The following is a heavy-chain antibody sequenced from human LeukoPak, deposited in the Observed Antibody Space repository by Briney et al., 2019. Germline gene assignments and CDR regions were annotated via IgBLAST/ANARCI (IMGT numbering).Heavy chain of an antibody. CDR2: ILHSGST. Sequence: SQTLSVTCAVSGVSITSDTYYGSWIRQPPGKGLEWIGYILHSGSTYHNPSFKSRVTISVDTSKNQFSLKLSSVTAADTAVYFCARTRDFWSAYFDYWGQGILVTVSS. V-gene: IGHV4-30-2*01. CDR1: GVSITSDTYY. J-gene: IGHJ4*02. D-gene: IGHD3-3*01. CDR3: ARTRDFWSAYFDY.